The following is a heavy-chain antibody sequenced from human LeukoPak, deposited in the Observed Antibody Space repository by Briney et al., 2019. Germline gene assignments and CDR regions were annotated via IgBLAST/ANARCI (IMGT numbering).Heavy chain of an antibody. CDR1: GYSISSGYY. CDR2: IYHSGYT. CDR3: ATEGTVRYFDP. Sequence: PSETLSLTCNVSGYSISSGYYWSWIRRPPGKGLEWIGGIYHSGYTFYNSSLKSRVTISVDTSKNQFSLNLHSVTAADTAVYYCATEGTVRYFDPWGQGTLVTVSS. D-gene: IGHD1-14*01. J-gene: IGHJ5*02. V-gene: IGHV4-38-2*02.